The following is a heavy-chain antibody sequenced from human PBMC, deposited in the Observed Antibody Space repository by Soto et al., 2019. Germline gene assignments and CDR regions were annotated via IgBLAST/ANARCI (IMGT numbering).Heavy chain of an antibody. V-gene: IGHV3-30*18. J-gene: IGHJ5*02. CDR3: ANAVS. Sequence: PGGSLRLSCAASGCTFSSYGMNRVLYAPGRGREWLPVISYEGSNKYYPDPAEGRFTSSRYNTKITLYLQMNSLRAEDTAVYYCANAVSWGQGTLVTVSS. CDR1: GCTFSSYG. CDR2: ISYEGSNK.